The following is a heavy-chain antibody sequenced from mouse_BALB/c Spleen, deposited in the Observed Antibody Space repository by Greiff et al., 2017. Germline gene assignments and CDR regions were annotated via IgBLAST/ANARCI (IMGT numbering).Heavy chain of an antibody. CDR3: NPSYYGYFDY. CDR2: IDPENGDT. Sequence: VQLQQSGAELVRSGASVKLSCTASGFNIKDYYMHWVKQRPEQGLEWIGWIDPENGDTEYAPKFQGKATMTADTSSNTAYLQLSSLTSEDTAVYYCNPSYYGYFDYWGQGTTLTVSS. D-gene: IGHD1-1*01. J-gene: IGHJ2*01. V-gene: IGHV14-4*02. CDR1: GFNIKDYY.